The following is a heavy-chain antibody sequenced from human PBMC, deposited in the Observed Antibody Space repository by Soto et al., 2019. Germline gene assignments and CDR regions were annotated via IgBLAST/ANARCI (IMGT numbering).Heavy chain of an antibody. V-gene: IGHV3-30*18. CDR1: GFTFSSYG. CDR2: ISYDGSNK. D-gene: IGHD4-17*01. J-gene: IGHJ4*02. CDR3: ANIKSHDYGGNSYAPVDY. Sequence: PGGSLRLSCAASGFTFSSYGMHWVRQAPGKGLEWVAVISYDGSNKYYADSVKGRFTISRDNSKNTLYLQMNSLRAEDTAVYYCANIKSHDYGGNSYAPVDYWGQGTMVTVS.